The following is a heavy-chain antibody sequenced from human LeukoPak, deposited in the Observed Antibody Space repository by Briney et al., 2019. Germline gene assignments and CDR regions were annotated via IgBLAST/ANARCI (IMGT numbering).Heavy chain of an antibody. J-gene: IGHJ4*02. D-gene: IGHD6-19*01. CDR1: GGSISSNSYY. CDR2: IYYSGST. V-gene: IGHV4-39*02. CDR3: ARDPQQWLVEGGFDY. Sequence: PSETLSLTRTVSGGSISSNSYYWGWIRQPPGKGLEWIGCIYYSGSTYYNPSLKSRVTISVDTSKNQFSLKLSSVTAADTAVYYCARDPQQWLVEGGFDYWGQGTLVTVSS.